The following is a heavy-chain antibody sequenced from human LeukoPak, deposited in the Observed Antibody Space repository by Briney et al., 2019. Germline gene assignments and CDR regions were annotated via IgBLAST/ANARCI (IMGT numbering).Heavy chain of an antibody. D-gene: IGHD3-10*01. CDR3: TRHQTNNYGSGSPFDY. J-gene: IGHJ4*02. CDR1: GASISSSTFY. CDR2: IYYNGNT. Sequence: SETLSLTCTVSGASISSSTFYWAWIRQPPGKGLEWIGSIYYNGNTNYKPSLKSRDTISVDTSKNQFSLKVTSVTAADTAVYYCTRHQTNNYGSGSPFDYWGQGTLVTVSS. V-gene: IGHV4-39*01.